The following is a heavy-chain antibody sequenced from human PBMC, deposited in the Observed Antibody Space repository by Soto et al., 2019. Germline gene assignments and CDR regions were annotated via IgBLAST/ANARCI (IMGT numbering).Heavy chain of an antibody. CDR3: ARRLITGTYYYGMDV. J-gene: IGHJ6*02. Sequence: SGPTLVNPTQTLTLTCTFSGFSLSTSGMCVSWIRRPPGKALEWLALIDWDDDKYYSTSLKTRLTISKDTSKNQVVLTMTNMDPVDTATYYCARRLITGTYYYGMDVWGQGTTVTVSS. D-gene: IGHD1-20*01. CDR2: IDWDDDK. CDR1: GFSLSTSGMC. V-gene: IGHV2-70*01.